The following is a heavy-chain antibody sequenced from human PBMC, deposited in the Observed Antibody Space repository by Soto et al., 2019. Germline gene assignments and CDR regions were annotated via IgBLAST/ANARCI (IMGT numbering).Heavy chain of an antibody. Sequence: ASVKVSCKVSGYTLTELSIHWVRQAPGKGLEWMGGFDPEDGETFYAQQFQGRVTMTEDTSTDTAYMELSSLRSEDTAVYYCARDDCSSATCPRSLDYWGQGTLVTVSS. J-gene: IGHJ4*02. CDR3: ARDDCSSATCPRSLDY. D-gene: IGHD2-2*01. CDR1: GYTLTELS. CDR2: FDPEDGET. V-gene: IGHV1-24*01.